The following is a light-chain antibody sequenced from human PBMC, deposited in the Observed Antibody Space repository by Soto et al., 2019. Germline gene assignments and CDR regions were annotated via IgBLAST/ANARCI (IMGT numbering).Light chain of an antibody. CDR3: MQGTHWPWT. Sequence: DVVMTQSPLSLPVTLGQPASISCRSSQSLIHSDGNTYLNWFQQRPGQSPRRLIYEVSDRDSGVPDRFSGSGAGTDFTLKISRVEAEDVGVYYCMQGTHWPWTFGQGTEGEIK. CDR2: EVS. V-gene: IGKV2-30*02. CDR1: QSLIHSDGNTY. J-gene: IGKJ1*01.